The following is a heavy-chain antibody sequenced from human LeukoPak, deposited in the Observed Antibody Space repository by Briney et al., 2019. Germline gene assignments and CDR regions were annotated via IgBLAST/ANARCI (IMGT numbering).Heavy chain of an antibody. V-gene: IGHV4-4*07. Sequence: SETLSLTCTVSGGSISPFQWSWIRQSAGKRLEWIGLIRNTGSADYNPSLKSRVTLSIDTSKSQISLRLTSVTAADTAVYYCATRIGGGSSYYFDYWGQGTLVTVSS. CDR3: ATRIGGGSSYYFDY. D-gene: IGHD6-6*01. J-gene: IGHJ4*02. CDR2: IRNTGSA. CDR1: GGSISPFQ.